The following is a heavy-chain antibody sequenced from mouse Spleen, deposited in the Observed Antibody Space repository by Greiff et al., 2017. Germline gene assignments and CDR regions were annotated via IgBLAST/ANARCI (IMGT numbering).Heavy chain of an antibody. Sequence: QVQLKESGAELARPGASVKLSCKASGYTFTSYGISWVKQRTGQGLEWIGEIYPRSGNTYYNEKFKGKATLTADKSSSTAYMELRSLTSEDSAVYFCAREGGDYVNAMDYWGQGTSVTVSS. D-gene: IGHD2-13*01. CDR3: AREGGDYVNAMDY. V-gene: IGHV1-81*01. J-gene: IGHJ4*01. CDR2: IYPRSGNT. CDR1: GYTFTSYG.